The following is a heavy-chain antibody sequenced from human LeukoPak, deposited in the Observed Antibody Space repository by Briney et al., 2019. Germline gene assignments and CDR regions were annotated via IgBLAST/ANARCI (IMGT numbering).Heavy chain of an antibody. D-gene: IGHD5-24*01. V-gene: IGHV4-4*07. J-gene: IGHJ5*02. Sequence: SETLSLTCSVSGDSISGQYWSWIRQAAGKGLEWIARIHSSGNIDYNPSPGSRVTISLDKSRNQVSLKLRSVTAADTAVYYCARDRGGNNWYNWYDVWGQGTPVTVSS. CDR2: IHSSGNI. CDR3: ARDRGGNNWYNWYDV. CDR1: GDSISGQY.